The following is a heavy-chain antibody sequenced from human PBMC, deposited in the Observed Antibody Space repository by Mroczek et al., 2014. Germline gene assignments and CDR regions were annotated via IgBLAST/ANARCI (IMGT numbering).Heavy chain of an antibody. V-gene: IGHV4-59*01. CDR1: GGSISSYY. J-gene: IGHJ4*02. Sequence: QVQLVESGPGLVKPSETLSLTCTVSGGSISSYYWSWIRQPPGKGLEWIGYIYYSGSTNYNPSLKSRVTISVDTSKNQFSLKLSSVTAADTAVYYCAREGTVDTAGIDYWGQGPWSPSPQ. CDR3: AREGTVDTAGIDY. D-gene: IGHD5-18*01. CDR2: IYYSGST.